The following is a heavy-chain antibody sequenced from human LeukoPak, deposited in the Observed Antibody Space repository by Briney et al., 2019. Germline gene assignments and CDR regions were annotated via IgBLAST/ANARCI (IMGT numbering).Heavy chain of an antibody. D-gene: IGHD3-10*01. CDR2: IYTSGST. Sequence: SETLSLTCTVSGGSISSYYWSWIRQPAGKGLEWIGRIYTSGSTNYNPSLKSRVTIPVDKSKNQFSLKLSSVTAADTAVYYCARDTTYYYGSGSYLNWFDPWGQGTLVTVSS. V-gene: IGHV4-4*07. J-gene: IGHJ5*02. CDR1: GGSISSYY. CDR3: ARDTTYYYGSGSYLNWFDP.